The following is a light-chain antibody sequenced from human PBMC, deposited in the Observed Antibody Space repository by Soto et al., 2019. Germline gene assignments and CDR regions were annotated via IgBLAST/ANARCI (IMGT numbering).Light chain of an antibody. J-gene: IGKJ1*01. CDR2: SAS. CDR1: QSISNY. Sequence: DLQMTQSPSSLYASVGDRVIITCRASQSISNYLNWYQQEPGKAPKLLIYSASTLQGGVPSRFSGGGSGTHFTLTISSLQPEDFATYFCQQSYKKRTFGQGTKVEIK. V-gene: IGKV1-39*01. CDR3: QQSYKKRT.